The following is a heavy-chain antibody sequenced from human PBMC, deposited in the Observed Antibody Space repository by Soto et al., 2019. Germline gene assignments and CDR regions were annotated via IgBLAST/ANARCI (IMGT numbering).Heavy chain of an antibody. CDR3: AREPNYDFWSGYYYYYGMDV. CDR1: GYTFTSYY. D-gene: IGHD3-3*01. Sequence: QVQLVQSGAEVKKPGASVKVSCKASGYTFTSYYMHWVRQAPGQGLEWMGIINPSGGSTSYAQKFQGRVTMTRDTSTSTVYMELSSLRSEDTAVYYCAREPNYDFWSGYYYYYGMDVWGQGTTVTVSS. J-gene: IGHJ6*02. V-gene: IGHV1-46*01. CDR2: INPSGGST.